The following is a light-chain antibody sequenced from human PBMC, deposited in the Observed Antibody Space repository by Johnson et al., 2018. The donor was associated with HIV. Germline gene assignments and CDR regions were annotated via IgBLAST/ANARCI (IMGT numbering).Light chain of an antibody. CDR2: DNN. J-gene: IGLJ1*01. CDR3: GTWDSMLNSYV. V-gene: IGLV1-51*01. Sequence: QSVLTQPPSVSAAPGQKVTISCSGSSSNIGNNYVSWYQQVPGTAPKLLIYDNNKRPSGIPDRFSGSKSGTSASLGITGLQTGDEADYYCGTWDSMLNSYVFGTGTKVTVL. CDR1: SSNIGNNY.